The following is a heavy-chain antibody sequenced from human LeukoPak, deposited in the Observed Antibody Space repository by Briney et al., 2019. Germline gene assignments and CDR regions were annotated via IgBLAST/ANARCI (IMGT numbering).Heavy chain of an antibody. J-gene: IGHJ4*02. CDR2: ISAYNGNT. V-gene: IGHV1-18*01. CDR3: ARGYCSGGSCYRDY. D-gene: IGHD2-15*01. CDR1: GYTLTSYG. Sequence: ASVKVSCKASGYTLTSYGISGVRQAPGQGREWVGWISAYNGNTNYAQKLPGRVTMTTDTSTSTAYMELRSLRSDDTAVYYWARGYCSGGSCYRDYWGQGTLVTVSS.